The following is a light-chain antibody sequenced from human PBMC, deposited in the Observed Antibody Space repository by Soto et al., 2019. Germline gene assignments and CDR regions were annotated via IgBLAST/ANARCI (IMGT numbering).Light chain of an antibody. CDR2: EDN. Sequence: NFMLTQPHSVSESPGKTVTISCTRSSGSIASNYVQWYQQRPGSAPTTVIYEDNQRPSGVPDRFSGSIDSSSNSASLTISGLKTEDEADYYCQSYDSSNHGVFGGGTQLT. J-gene: IGLJ2*01. V-gene: IGLV6-57*04. CDR1: SGSIASNY. CDR3: QSYDSSNHGV.